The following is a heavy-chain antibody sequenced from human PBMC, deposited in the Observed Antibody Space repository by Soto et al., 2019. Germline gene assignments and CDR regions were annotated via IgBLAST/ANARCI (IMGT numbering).Heavy chain of an antibody. CDR3: ARAIYYYGSGSYLAPYYFDY. CDR1: GFTFSSYS. Sequence: GGSLRLSCAASGFTFSSYSMNWVRQAPGKGLEWVSSISSSSSYIYYADSVKGRFTISRDNAKNSLYLQMNSLRAEDTAVYYCARAIYYYGSGSYLAPYYFDYWGQGTLVTVSS. J-gene: IGHJ4*02. CDR2: ISSSSSYI. V-gene: IGHV3-21*01. D-gene: IGHD3-10*01.